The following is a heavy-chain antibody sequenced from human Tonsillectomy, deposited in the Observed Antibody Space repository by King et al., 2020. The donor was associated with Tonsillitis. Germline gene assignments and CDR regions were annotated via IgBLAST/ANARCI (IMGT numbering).Heavy chain of an antibody. CDR3: TKGLWFGELLTDY. D-gene: IGHD3-10*01. CDR1: GFTFSNAW. CDR2: IKSKTDGGTT. Sequence: EVQLVESGGGLVKPGGSLRLSCAASGFTFSNAWMNWVRQAPGKGLEWVGRIKSKTDGGTTDYAAPVKGRFTISRDDSKNTLYLQMNSLKTEDTAVYYCTKGLWFGELLTDYWGQGTLVTVSS. V-gene: IGHV3-15*07. J-gene: IGHJ4*02.